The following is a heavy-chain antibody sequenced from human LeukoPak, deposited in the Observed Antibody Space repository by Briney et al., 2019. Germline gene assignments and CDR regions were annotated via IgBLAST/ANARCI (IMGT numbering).Heavy chain of an antibody. CDR3: ARDYGGWTYYFDY. Sequence: HSGGSLRLSCAASGFTVSSNYMSWVRQAPGKGLEWVSVIYSGGSTYYADSVKGRFTISRDNSKNTLYLQMNSLRAEDTAVYYCARDYGGWTYYFDYWGQGTLVTVSS. D-gene: IGHD4-23*01. CDR1: GFTVSSNY. J-gene: IGHJ4*02. CDR2: IYSGGST. V-gene: IGHV3-66*01.